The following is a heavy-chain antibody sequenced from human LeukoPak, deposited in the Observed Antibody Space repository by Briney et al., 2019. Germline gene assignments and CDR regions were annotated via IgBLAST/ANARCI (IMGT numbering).Heavy chain of an antibody. J-gene: IGHJ4*02. CDR3: ARGAYVIPYYFDY. Sequence: PEGSLRLSCAASGFTFSDYYMSWIRQAPGKGLEWVSYISNTGSTMYYADSVKGRFTISRDNAKNSLYLQMNSLRAEDTAVYYCARGAYVIPYYFDYWGQGTLVTVSS. D-gene: IGHD2-21*01. V-gene: IGHV3-11*01. CDR1: GFTFSDYY. CDR2: ISNTGSTM.